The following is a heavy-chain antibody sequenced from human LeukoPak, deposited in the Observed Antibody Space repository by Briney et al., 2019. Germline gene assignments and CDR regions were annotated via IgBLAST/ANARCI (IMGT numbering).Heavy chain of an antibody. Sequence: GGSLRLSCAASGFTFSTYAMSWVRQAPGKGLEWVSTISGGGDNTYYADSVKGRFTISRDNAKNTLFLQMNSLRAEDTAVYYCARISSDSISYYDHWGQGTLVTVSS. J-gene: IGHJ4*02. V-gene: IGHV3-23*01. D-gene: IGHD3-22*01. CDR1: GFTFSTYA. CDR2: ISGGGDNT. CDR3: ARISSDSISYYDH.